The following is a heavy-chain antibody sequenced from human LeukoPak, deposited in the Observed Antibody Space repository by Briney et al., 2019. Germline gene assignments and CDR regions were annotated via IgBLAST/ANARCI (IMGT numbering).Heavy chain of an antibody. CDR2: VYHNGHT. J-gene: IGHJ4*01. D-gene: IGHD1-26*01. V-gene: IGHV4-39*02. CDR1: GDSINNGNYY. CDR3: ASVLQSGTYPSGSDYYFDS. Sequence: PSETLSLTCYVSGDSINNGNYYWGWVRQSPGAGLEWLGSVYHNGHTIYTPSLKSRLTLSVDTSKNHFPLNLTSATAADTAVYFCASVLQSGTYPSGSDYYFDSWGRGTLVTVTS.